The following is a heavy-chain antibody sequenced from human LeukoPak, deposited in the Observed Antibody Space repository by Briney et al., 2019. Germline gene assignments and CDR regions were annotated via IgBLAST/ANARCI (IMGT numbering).Heavy chain of an antibody. D-gene: IGHD4-17*01. CDR2: INAGNGNT. V-gene: IGHV1-3*01. J-gene: IGHJ4*02. CDR3: ARDRDYGDYNTQDLFVY. Sequence: ASVKVSCKASGYTFTSYAMHWVRQAPGQRLEWMGWINAGNGNTNYAQRLQGRVTMTTDTSTSTAYMELRSLRSDDTAVYYCARDRDYGDYNTQDLFVYWGQGTLVTVSS. CDR1: GYTFTSYA.